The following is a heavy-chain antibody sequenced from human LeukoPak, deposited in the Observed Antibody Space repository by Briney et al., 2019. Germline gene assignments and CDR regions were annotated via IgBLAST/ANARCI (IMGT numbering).Heavy chain of an antibody. CDR2: INPSGGST. CDR1: GYIFTSYD. J-gene: IGHJ4*02. Sequence: ASVKVSCKASGYIFTSYDINWVRQATGQGLEWMGIINPSGGSTSYAQKFQGRVTMTRDTSTSTVYMELSSLRSEDTAVYFCARAPPYEWLASVDYWGQGTLVTVSS. D-gene: IGHD6-19*01. CDR3: ARAPPYEWLASVDY. V-gene: IGHV1-46*01.